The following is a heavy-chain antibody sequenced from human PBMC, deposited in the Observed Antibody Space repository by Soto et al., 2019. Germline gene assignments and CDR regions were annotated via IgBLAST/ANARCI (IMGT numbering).Heavy chain of an antibody. J-gene: IGHJ4*02. CDR3: ARVRVRGVIITFFDY. CDR2: IYYSGST. V-gene: IGHV4-31*03. D-gene: IGHD3-10*01. CDR1: GGSISSGGYY. Sequence: PSETLSLTCTVSGGSISSGGYYWSWIRQHPGKGLEWIGYIYYSGSTYYNPSLKSRVTISVDTSKNQFSLKLSSVTAADTAVYYCARVRVRGVIITFFDYWGQGTLVTVSS.